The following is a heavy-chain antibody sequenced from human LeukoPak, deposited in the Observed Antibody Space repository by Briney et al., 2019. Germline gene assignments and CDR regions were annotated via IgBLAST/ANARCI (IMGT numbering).Heavy chain of an antibody. CDR3: ARGLIPYCSCSYSNYYYYYYMDV. CDR2: IIPIFCTA. Sequence: SVKVSCKASGCTFSSYAISWVRQAPGQGLEWMGGIIPIFCTANYAQMFQGRVTITAYEFTSTAYMELRSLRSEDTAVYYCARGLIPYCSCSYSNYYYYYYMDVWGKGTTVTVSS. V-gene: IGHV1-69*13. CDR1: GCTFSSYA. J-gene: IGHJ6*03. D-gene: IGHD6-13*01.